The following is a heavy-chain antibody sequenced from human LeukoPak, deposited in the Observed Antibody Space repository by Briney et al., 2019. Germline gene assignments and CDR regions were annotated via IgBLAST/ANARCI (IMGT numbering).Heavy chain of an antibody. CDR1: GYTFTSYD. CDR2: MNPNSGNT. D-gene: IGHD6-13*01. Sequence: GASVKVSCKASGYTFTSYDINWVRQATGQGLEWMGWMNPNSGNTGYAQKFQGRVTMTRNTSISTAYMELSSLSSEDTAVYYCASIPIAAAGSFDYWGQGTLVTVSS. J-gene: IGHJ4*02. V-gene: IGHV1-8*01. CDR3: ASIPIAAAGSFDY.